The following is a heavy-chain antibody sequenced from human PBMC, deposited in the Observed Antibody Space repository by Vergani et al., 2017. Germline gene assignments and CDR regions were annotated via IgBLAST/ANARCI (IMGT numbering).Heavy chain of an antibody. V-gene: IGHV3-21*01. Sequence: EVQLVESGGGLVKPGGSLRLSCAASGFTFSSYSMNWVRQAPGKGLEWVSSISSSSSYIYYADSVKGRFTISRDNAKNSLYLQINSLRAEDTAVYYCARDCGSSGYYIGYYYYYYMDVWGKGTTVTVSS. D-gene: IGHD3-22*01. CDR2: ISSSSSYI. J-gene: IGHJ6*03. CDR3: ARDCGSSGYYIGYYYYYYMDV. CDR1: GFTFSSYS.